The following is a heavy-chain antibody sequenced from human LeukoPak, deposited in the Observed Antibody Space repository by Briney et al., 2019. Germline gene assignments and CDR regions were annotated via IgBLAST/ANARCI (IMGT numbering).Heavy chain of an antibody. CDR3: ARDYGDYVPPYFDY. J-gene: IGHJ4*02. Sequence: ASVKVSCEASGYTFTSYGISWVRQAPGQGLEWMGWISAYNGNTNYAQKLQGRVTMTTDTSTSTAYMELRSLRSDDTAVYYCARDYGDYVPPYFDYWGQGTLVTVSS. V-gene: IGHV1-18*01. D-gene: IGHD4-17*01. CDR1: GYTFTSYG. CDR2: ISAYNGNT.